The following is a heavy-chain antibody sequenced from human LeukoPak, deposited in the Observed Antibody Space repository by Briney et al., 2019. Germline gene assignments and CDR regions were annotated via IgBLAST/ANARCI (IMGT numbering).Heavy chain of an antibody. V-gene: IGHV1-69*04. Sequence: SVKVSCKASGGTFSNYAISWVRQAPGQVLEWMGRIIPILGIANYAQKLQGRVTITADKSTGTAYMELSSLRSEDTAVYYCAVEYYYDSSGKGPDYYYGMDVWGQGTTVTVSS. CDR1: GGTFSNYA. D-gene: IGHD3-22*01. J-gene: IGHJ6*02. CDR2: IIPILGIA. CDR3: AVEYYYDSSGKGPDYYYGMDV.